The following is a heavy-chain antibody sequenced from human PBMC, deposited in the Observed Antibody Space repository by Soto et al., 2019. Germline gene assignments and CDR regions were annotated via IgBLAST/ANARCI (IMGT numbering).Heavy chain of an antibody. CDR1: EFTFNKHA. D-gene: IGHD3-22*01. CDR2: ISGRGDST. V-gene: IGHV3-23*01. CDR3: AKAGPSSGYYYASDY. Sequence: GGSLRLSCAAFEFTFNKHAMNGVRKAQGKGLECVSAISGRGDSTYYADYVKGRFTISRDNSKNRLYLQMNSLRAEDTAVYYCAKAGPSSGYYYASDYWGQGTLVTVSS. J-gene: IGHJ4*02.